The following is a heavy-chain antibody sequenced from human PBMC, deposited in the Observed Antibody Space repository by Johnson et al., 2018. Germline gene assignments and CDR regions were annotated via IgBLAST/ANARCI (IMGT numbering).Heavy chain of an antibody. CDR2: ISWNSGSI. Sequence: VQLVQSGGGLVQXGRSXRLXCAASGFTFDDYAMHWVRQAPGKGLEWVSGISWNSGSIGYADSVKGRFTISRDNAKNSLYLQMNSLRAEDTALYYCAKVVGAVAGTGYYYGMDVWGQGTTVTVSS. V-gene: IGHV3-9*01. D-gene: IGHD6-19*01. J-gene: IGHJ6*02. CDR3: AKVVGAVAGTGYYYGMDV. CDR1: GFTFDDYA.